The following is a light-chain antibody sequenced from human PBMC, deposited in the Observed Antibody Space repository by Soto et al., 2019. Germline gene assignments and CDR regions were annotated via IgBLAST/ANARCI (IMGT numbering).Light chain of an antibody. CDR2: DVT. J-gene: IGLJ3*02. Sequence: QSVLTQPASVSGSPGQSITISCTGTSSDIGVYDFVSWYQQHPGRAPKLLIYDVTNRPSGISDRFSGSKSGNTASPTISGLQPEDEADYYCSSYTTSTTRVFGGGTKLTVL. CDR3: SSYTTSTTRV. CDR1: SSDIGVYDF. V-gene: IGLV2-14*01.